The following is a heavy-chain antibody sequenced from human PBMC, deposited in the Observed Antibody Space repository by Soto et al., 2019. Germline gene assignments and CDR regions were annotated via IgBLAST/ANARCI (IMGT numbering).Heavy chain of an antibody. J-gene: IGHJ4*02. V-gene: IGHV4-39*01. D-gene: IGHD4-4*01. CDR3: AKHRYRNYPSFDY. Sequence: QLQLQESGPGLVKPSETLSLTCTVSGGSISSSSYHWGWIRQPPGKGLEWIGSISKSGSTFYNSSLKSRVTISVDTSKNQFSLTLSSVTAADTAVYYCAKHRYRNYPSFDYWGQGTQVTVSS. CDR1: GGSISSSSYH. CDR2: ISKSGST.